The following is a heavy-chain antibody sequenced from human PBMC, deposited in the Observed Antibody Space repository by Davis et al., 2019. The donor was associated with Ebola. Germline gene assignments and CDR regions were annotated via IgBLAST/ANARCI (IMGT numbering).Heavy chain of an antibody. CDR2: IIPVFRTA. Sequence: SVKVSCKAVGDTLTSYAMTWVRQAPGQGLEWMGGIIPVFRTANYAQKFQGRVTITADESTRTAYMELNGLRSEDTAVYYCAHLGPQRYCSGGSCYYFDYWGQGTLVTVSS. V-gene: IGHV1-69*13. D-gene: IGHD2-15*01. CDR1: GDTLTSYA. CDR3: AHLGPQRYCSGGSCYYFDY. J-gene: IGHJ4*02.